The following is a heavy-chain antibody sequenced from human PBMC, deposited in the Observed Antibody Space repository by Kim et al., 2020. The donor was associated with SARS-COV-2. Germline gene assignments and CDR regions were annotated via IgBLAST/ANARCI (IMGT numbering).Heavy chain of an antibody. V-gene: IGHV3-74*03. CDR2: IRADGRST. Sequence: GGSLRLSCVGSGFTFSNFYIHWVRQAPGKGLVWVSRIRADGRSTTYGDPVKGRFTISRDNAKNTAYLQMNNLRVEDTGLYYCARENPDYWGQGTLVTVSS. J-gene: IGHJ4*02. CDR3: ARENPDY. CDR1: GFTFSNFY.